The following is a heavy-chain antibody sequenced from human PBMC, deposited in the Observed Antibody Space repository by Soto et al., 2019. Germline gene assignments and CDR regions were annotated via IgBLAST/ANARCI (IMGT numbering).Heavy chain of an antibody. Sequence: GGSLRLSCAASGFTFSSYGMHWVRQAPGKGLEWVAVISYAGSNKYYADSVKGRFTISRDNSKNTLYLQMNSLRAEDTAVYYCAKDYSSGWYETLFDYWGQGTLVTVSS. CDR2: ISYAGSNK. D-gene: IGHD6-19*01. CDR1: GFTFSSYG. V-gene: IGHV3-30*18. CDR3: AKDYSSGWYETLFDY. J-gene: IGHJ4*02.